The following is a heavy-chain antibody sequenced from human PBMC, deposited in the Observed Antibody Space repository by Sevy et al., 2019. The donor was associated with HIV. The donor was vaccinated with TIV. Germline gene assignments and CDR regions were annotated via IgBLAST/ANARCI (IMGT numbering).Heavy chain of an antibody. D-gene: IGHD4-17*01. Sequence: GGCLRLSCAASGFTVSSNYMSWVRQAPGKGLEWVSVIYSGGSTYYADSVKGRFTISRDNSKNTLYLQMNSLRAEDTAVYYCASGGDDYGDYYYYGMDVWGQGTTVTVSS. CDR1: GFTVSSNY. CDR3: ASGGDDYGDYYYYGMDV. V-gene: IGHV3-53*01. J-gene: IGHJ6*02. CDR2: IYSGGST.